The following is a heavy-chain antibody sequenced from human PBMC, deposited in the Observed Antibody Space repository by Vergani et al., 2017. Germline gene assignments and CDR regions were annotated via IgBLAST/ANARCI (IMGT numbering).Heavy chain of an antibody. CDR3: ATANPRNSGYDNLYHYDTMDV. D-gene: IGHD5-12*01. J-gene: IGHJ6*04. V-gene: IGHV3-23*01. CDR1: GFTFNHYA. CDR2: ISGSGGST. Sequence: EVQLLESGGDLVQPGGSLRLSCAASGFTFNHYAMNWVRQAPGKGLEWVSGISGSGGSTDYAGSVKGRFTISRDSSKNTLYLQMNSLSAGDTAVYYSATANPRNSGYDNLYHYDTMDVWGEGTTVTVSS.